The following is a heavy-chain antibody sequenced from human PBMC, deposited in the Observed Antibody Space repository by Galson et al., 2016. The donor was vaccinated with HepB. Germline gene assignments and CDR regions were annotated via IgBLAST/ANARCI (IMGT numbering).Heavy chain of an antibody. D-gene: IGHD1-14*01. J-gene: IGHJ5*02. V-gene: IGHV6-1*01. CDR2: TYYRSKWYN. CDR3: AGTNYNWFDP. CDR1: GDSVSSNSAA. Sequence: CAISGDSVSSNSAAWNWIRQSPSRGLEWLGRTYYRSKWYNDYAVSVKSRITITPDTSKNQFSLQLNSVTPEDTAEYYCAGTNYNWFDPWGQGTRVTVSS.